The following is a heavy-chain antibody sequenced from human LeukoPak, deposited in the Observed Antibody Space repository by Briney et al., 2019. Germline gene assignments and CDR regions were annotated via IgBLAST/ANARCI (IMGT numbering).Heavy chain of an antibody. CDR1: GFTFSSYS. V-gene: IGHV3-21*01. J-gene: IGHJ4*02. D-gene: IGHD2-15*01. CDR3: ARRYCSGGSCFAGGYFDY. CDR2: ISSSSSYI. Sequence: PGGSLRLSCAASGFTFSSYSMNWVRQAPGKGLEWVSSISSSSSYIYYADSVKGRFTISRDNAKNSLYLQMNSLRAEDTAVYYCARRYCSGGSCFAGGYFDYWGQGTLVTVSS.